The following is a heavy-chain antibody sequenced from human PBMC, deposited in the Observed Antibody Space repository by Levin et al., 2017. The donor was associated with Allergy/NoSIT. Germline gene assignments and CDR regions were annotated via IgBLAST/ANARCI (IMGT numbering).Heavy chain of an antibody. V-gene: IGHV3-23*01. CDR3: AKAETRYCTNGVCYRVGYFDY. D-gene: IGHD2-8*01. Sequence: PGGSLRLSCAASGFTFSSYAMSWVRQAPGKGLEWVSAISGSGGSTYYADSVKGRFTISRDNSKNTLYLQMNSLRAEDTAVYYCAKAETRYCTNGVCYRVGYFDYWGQGTLVTVSS. J-gene: IGHJ4*02. CDR2: ISGSGGST. CDR1: GFTFSSYA.